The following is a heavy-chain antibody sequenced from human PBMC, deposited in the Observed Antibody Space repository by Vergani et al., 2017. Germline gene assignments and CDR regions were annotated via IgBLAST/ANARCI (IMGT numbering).Heavy chain of an antibody. V-gene: IGHV3-23*04. CDR2: ISGSGGST. J-gene: IGHJ5*02. CDR3: AKGITYDFWSGYFSHNWFDP. CDR1: GFTFSSYA. D-gene: IGHD3-3*01. Sequence: EVQLVESGGGLVQPGGSLRLSCAAPGFTFSSYAMSWVRQAPGKGLEWVSAISGSGGSTYYADSVKGRFTISRDNSKNTLYLQMNSLRAEDTAVYYCAKGITYDFWSGYFSHNWFDPWGQGTLVTVSS.